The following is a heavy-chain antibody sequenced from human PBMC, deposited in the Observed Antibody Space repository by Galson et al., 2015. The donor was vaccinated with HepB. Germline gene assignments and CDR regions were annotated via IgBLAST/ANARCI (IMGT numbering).Heavy chain of an antibody. Sequence: SLRLSCAASGFTFSNYAMNWVRQAPGKGLEWVSTISGSGGSTYYGDSLKGRFTISRDNSRNTLYLQMNSLGAEDTAVYYCASLRGAIVVVPADLSFDYWGQGTLVTVSS. CDR2: ISGSGGST. CDR3: ASLRGAIVVVPADLSFDY. V-gene: IGHV3-23*01. J-gene: IGHJ4*02. D-gene: IGHD2-2*01. CDR1: GFTFSNYA.